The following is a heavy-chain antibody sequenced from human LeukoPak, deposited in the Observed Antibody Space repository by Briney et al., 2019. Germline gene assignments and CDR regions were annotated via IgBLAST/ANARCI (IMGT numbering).Heavy chain of an antibody. J-gene: IGHJ4*02. D-gene: IGHD4-23*01. CDR2: INHSGST. CDR1: GGSFRGYY. CDR3: ARGPSLRWSPFDY. V-gene: IGHV4-34*01. Sequence: PSETLSLTCAVYGGSFRGYYWSWIRQPPGKGLEWIGEINHSGSTNYNPSLKSRVTISVDTSKNQFSLKLSSVTAADTAVYYCARGPSLRWSPFDYWGQGTLVTVSS.